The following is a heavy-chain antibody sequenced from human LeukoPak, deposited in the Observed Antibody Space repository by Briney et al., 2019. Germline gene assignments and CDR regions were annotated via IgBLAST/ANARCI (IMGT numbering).Heavy chain of an antibody. V-gene: IGHV4-39*07. CDR2: INYSGTT. J-gene: IGHJ5*02. CDR1: GDSISSSAFY. CDR3: ARDLVAAGVANWFDP. Sequence: PSETLSLTCSVSGDSISSSAFYWGWIRQPPGKGLEWIGSINYSGTTYYNPSLKSRVTISVDTPKNQFSLKLSSVTAADTAVYYCARDLVAAGVANWFDPWGQGTLVTISS. D-gene: IGHD6-13*01.